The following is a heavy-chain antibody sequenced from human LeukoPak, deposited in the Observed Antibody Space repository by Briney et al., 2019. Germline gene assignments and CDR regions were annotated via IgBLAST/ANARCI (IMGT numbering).Heavy chain of an antibody. CDR2: INPNSGNR. V-gene: IGHV1-8*01. D-gene: IGHD2-15*01. CDR3: ARVDGSPDY. Sequence: GASVKVSCKASGYTFTSLDINWVRQASGQGLEWMGWINPNSGNRGYAQQFQGRVTITRDTSISTVYMELSSLRSEDTAVHFCARVDGSPDYWGQGTLVTVSS. J-gene: IGHJ4*02. CDR1: GYTFTSLD.